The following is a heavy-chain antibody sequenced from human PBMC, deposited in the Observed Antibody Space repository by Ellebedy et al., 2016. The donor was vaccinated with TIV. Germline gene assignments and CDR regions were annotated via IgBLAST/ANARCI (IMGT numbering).Heavy chain of an antibody. Sequence: GGSLRLXCAASGFTFSSYAMHWVRQAPGKGLEWVAVISYDGSNKYYADSVKGRFTISRDNSKNTLYLQMNSLRAEDTAVYYCARDLLAYGDYVSVYWGQGTLVTVSS. D-gene: IGHD4-17*01. V-gene: IGHV3-30-3*01. J-gene: IGHJ4*02. CDR1: GFTFSSYA. CDR2: ISYDGSNK. CDR3: ARDLLAYGDYVSVY.